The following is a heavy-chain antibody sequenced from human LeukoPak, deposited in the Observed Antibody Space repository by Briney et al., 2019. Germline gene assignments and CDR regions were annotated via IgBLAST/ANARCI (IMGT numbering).Heavy chain of an antibody. CDR1: GGSISRYY. CDR3: ARPWGTSPSD. V-gene: IGHV4-59*01. D-gene: IGHD3-16*01. CDR2: ISNSGST. J-gene: IGHJ4*02. Sequence: SETLSLTCSVSGGSISRYYWSWIRQPPGKGLEWIGYISNSGSTSYNPSLTSRVTISVDASKNQFSLKLTSVTAADTAVYYCARPWGTSPSDWGQGTLVTVSS.